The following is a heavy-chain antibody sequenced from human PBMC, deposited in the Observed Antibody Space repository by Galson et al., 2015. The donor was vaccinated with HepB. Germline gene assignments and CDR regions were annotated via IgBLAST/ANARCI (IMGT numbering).Heavy chain of an antibody. D-gene: IGHD3-22*01. CDR2: INPNSGGT. CDR3: ARDYYDSSGYYYYYYYYYMDV. J-gene: IGHJ6*03. CDR1: GYTFTGYH. V-gene: IGHV1-2*06. Sequence: SVKVSCKASGYTFTGYHMHWVRQAPGQGLEWMGRINPNSGGTNYAQKFQGRVTMTRDTSISTAYMELSRLRSDDTAVYYCARDYYDSSGYYYYYYYYYMDVWGKGTTVTVSS.